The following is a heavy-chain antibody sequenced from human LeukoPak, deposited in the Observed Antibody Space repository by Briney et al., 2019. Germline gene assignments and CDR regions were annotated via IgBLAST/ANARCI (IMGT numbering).Heavy chain of an antibody. CDR2: INHSGST. CDR1: GGSFSGYY. D-gene: IGHD3-22*01. Sequence: SETLSLTCAVYGGSFSGYYWSWIRQPPGKGLEWIGEINHSGSTNYNPSLKSRVTISVDTSKNQFSLKLSSVTAADTAVYYCARENYYTYYSVYWGQGTLVTVSS. J-gene: IGHJ4*02. CDR3: ARENYYTYYSVY. V-gene: IGHV4-34*01.